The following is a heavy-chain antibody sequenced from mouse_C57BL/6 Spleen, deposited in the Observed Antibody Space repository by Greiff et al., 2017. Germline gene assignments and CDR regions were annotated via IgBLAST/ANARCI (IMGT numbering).Heavy chain of an antibody. J-gene: IGHJ2*01. Sequence: VQLQQPGAELVKPGASVKMSCTASGYTFTSYWITWVKQRPGQGLEWIGDIYPGCGSTNYNEKFKSKATLTVDTSSSTAYMQLSSLTSEDSAVYYCARASTVGGKDYWGQGTTLTVSS. CDR1: GYTFTSYW. CDR2: IYPGCGST. V-gene: IGHV1-55*01. CDR3: ARASTVGGKDY. D-gene: IGHD1-1*01.